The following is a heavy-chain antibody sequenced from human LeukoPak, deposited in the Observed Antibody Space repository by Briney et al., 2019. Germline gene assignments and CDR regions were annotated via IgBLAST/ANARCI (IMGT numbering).Heavy chain of an antibody. D-gene: IGHD2-2*01. V-gene: IGHV3-53*05. J-gene: IGHJ4*02. CDR3: ARASTQIGSFDY. Sequence: PGGSLRLSCAASGFTVSSNYMSWVRQAPGKGLEWVSVIYIGGSTYYADSVKGRFTISRDISKNTLYLQMNSLRAEDTAVYYCARASTQIGSFDYWGQGTLVTVSS. CDR1: GFTVSSNY. CDR2: IYIGGST.